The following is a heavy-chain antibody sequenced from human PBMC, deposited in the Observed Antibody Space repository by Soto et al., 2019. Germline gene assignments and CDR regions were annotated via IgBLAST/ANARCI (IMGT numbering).Heavy chain of an antibody. CDR1: GGSISSGGYY. CDR3: ARVPLTVTRYYYMDV. D-gene: IGHD4-17*01. V-gene: IGHV4-31*03. Sequence: SETLSLTCTVSGGSISSGGYYWSWIRQHPGKGLEWIGYIYYSGSTYYNPSLKSRVTISVDTSKNQFSLKLSSVTAADTAVYYCARVPLTVTRYYYMDVWGKGTTVTVSS. J-gene: IGHJ6*03. CDR2: IYYSGST.